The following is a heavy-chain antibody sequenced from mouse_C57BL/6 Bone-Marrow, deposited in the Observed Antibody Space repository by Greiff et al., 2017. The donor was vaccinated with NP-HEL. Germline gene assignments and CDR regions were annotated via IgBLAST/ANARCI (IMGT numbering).Heavy chain of an antibody. Sequence: QVQLQQSGAELARPGASVKLSCKASGYTFTSYGISWVKRRTGQGLEWIGEIYPRSGNNYYNEKFKGKATLTADKSSSTAYMELRSLTSEDSAVYFCARYMGRRGFAYWGQGTLVTVSA. CDR1: GYTFTSYG. CDR2: IYPRSGNN. D-gene: IGHD1-1*02. V-gene: IGHV1-81*01. CDR3: ARYMGRRGFAY. J-gene: IGHJ3*01.